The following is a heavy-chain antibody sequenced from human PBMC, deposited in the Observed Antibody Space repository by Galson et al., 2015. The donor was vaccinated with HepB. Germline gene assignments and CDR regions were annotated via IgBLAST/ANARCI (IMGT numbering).Heavy chain of an antibody. CDR3: AREGMAAPANPVDY. J-gene: IGHJ4*02. Sequence: SVKVSCKASGGTFSTYAISWVRQAPGQGLEWMGGITPIFGTPNYAQKFQGRVTITADESTSTAYMELSSLRSDDTAVYYCAREGMAAPANPVDYWGQGTLVTVSS. D-gene: IGHD6-13*01. CDR1: GGTFSTYA. V-gene: IGHV1-69*13. CDR2: ITPIFGTP.